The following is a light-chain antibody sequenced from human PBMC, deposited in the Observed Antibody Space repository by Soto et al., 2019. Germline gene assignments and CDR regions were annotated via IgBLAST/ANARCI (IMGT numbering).Light chain of an antibody. CDR3: QQSYSIPHT. CDR2: AAS. J-gene: IGKJ2*01. CDR1: QNIDNY. Sequence: DIQMTQSPSSLSASVGDRVTIACRASQNIDNYLNWYQQKPGKAPKLLIYAASSLQSGAPSRFSGSGSGTDFTLTISSLQPGDFATYYCQQSYSIPHTVGQGTKLQIK. V-gene: IGKV1-39*01.